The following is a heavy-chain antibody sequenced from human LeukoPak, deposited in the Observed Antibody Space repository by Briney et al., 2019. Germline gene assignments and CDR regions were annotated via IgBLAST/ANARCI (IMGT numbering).Heavy chain of an antibody. CDR3: AKVGAVDYYGSGSHLDY. D-gene: IGHD3-10*01. CDR2: IYSGGST. V-gene: IGHV3-53*01. CDR1: GFTVSSYY. J-gene: IGHJ4*02. Sequence: GGSLRLSCAASGFTVSSYYMTWVRQAPGKGLEWVSVIYSGGSTYYADSVKGRFSISRDNSKNTLHLQMNSLRAEETAVYYCAKVGAVDYYGSGSHLDYWGQGTLVTVSS.